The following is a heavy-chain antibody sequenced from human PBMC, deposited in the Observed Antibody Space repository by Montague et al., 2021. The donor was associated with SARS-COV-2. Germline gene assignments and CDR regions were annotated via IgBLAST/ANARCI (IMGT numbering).Heavy chain of an antibody. CDR2: IDWDDDK. CDR3: ARMVTIFSLGGYYYYYGMGV. CDR1: GFSLSTSGMC. Sequence: PALVKPTQTLTLTCTFSGFSLSTSGMCVSWIRQPPGKALEWLALIDWDDDKYYSTSLKTRLTISKDTSKNQVVLTMTNMDPVDTATYYCARMVTIFSLGGYYYYYGMGVWGQGTTVTVSS. V-gene: IGHV2-70*01. D-gene: IGHD3-9*01. J-gene: IGHJ6*02.